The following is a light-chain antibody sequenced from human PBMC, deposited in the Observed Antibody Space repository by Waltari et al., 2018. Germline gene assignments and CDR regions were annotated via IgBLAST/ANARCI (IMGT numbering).Light chain of an antibody. V-gene: IGLV2-11*01. CDR1: SSDVGAYNF. Sequence: QSALTQPRSVSGSPGQSVTIPCPATSSDVGAYNFVPWYQPHPGKAPKLLIYDVDHRPSGVPHRFSGSKSGNTASLTISGLQAEDEADYYCSSYAVNYPVILGGGTKLTVL. CDR3: SSYAVNYPVI. CDR2: DVD. J-gene: IGLJ2*01.